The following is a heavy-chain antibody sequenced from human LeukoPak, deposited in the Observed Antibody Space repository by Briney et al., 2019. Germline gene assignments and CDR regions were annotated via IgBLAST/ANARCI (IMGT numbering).Heavy chain of an antibody. CDR1: GFTFSSFA. D-gene: IGHD6-19*01. Sequence: PGRFLRLSCAASGFTFSSFAMHRVRQAPGKGLEWVAVISIDGSNQHYVDSVEGRFTISRDSSKNTLHLQMNSLRAEDTAVYYCAKEGGGSDWSSFGSWGQGTLVTVSS. J-gene: IGHJ4*02. CDR2: ISIDGSNQ. V-gene: IGHV3-30*18. CDR3: AKEGGGSDWSSFGS.